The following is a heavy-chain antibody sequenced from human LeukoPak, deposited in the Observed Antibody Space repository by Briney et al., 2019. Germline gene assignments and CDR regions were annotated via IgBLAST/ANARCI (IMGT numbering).Heavy chain of an antibody. Sequence: GSLRLSCAASGFTFSSYGMHWVRQAPGKGLEWVAFIRYDGSNKYYADSVKGRFTISRDNSKNTLYLQMNSLRAEDTAVYYCAKDIQRSPIAVAGLFDYWGQGTLVTVSS. J-gene: IGHJ4*02. D-gene: IGHD6-19*01. CDR2: IRYDGSNK. V-gene: IGHV3-30*02. CDR3: AKDIQRSPIAVAGLFDY. CDR1: GFTFSSYG.